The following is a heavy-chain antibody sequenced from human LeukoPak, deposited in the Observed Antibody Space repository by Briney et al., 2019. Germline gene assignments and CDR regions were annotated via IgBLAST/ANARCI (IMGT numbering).Heavy chain of an antibody. V-gene: IGHV3-48*04. CDR1: GFTFSDYS. J-gene: IGHJ4*02. D-gene: IGHD3-9*01. CDR2: ISGSGSPT. Sequence: WGSLRLSCAASGFTFSDYSMNWVRQAPGKGLEWVSYISGSGSPTDYPDSVKGRFTISRDNAKNSLYLQMNSLRAEDTAVYYCARDRDWAFDYWGQGTLVTVSS. CDR3: ARDRDWAFDY.